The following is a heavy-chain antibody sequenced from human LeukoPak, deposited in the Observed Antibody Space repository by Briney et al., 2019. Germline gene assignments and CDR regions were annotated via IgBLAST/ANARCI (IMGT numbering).Heavy chain of an antibody. CDR1: GFVFSGLN. J-gene: IGHJ3*01. CDR2: ISGRSRFI. Sequence: GGSLTLSCAASGFVFSGLNMNWVRQAPGKGLEWVSSISGRSRFILYADSVKGGFIISRDYAENSVFLQLYGLRADDTAVYYCVREASHVFDFWGEGRMVTVSS. V-gene: IGHV3-21*01. CDR3: VREASHVFDF.